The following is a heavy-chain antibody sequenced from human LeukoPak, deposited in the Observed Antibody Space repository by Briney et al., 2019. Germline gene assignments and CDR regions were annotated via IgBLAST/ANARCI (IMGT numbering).Heavy chain of an antibody. V-gene: IGHV3-72*01. CDR1: GFTFSDHC. CDR2: TRNKANSYTT. Sequence: AGGSLRLSCAASGFTFSDHCMDWVRQAPGKGLEWVGRTRNKANSYTTEYAASAKGRFTISRDDSKNSLYLQMNSLKTEDTAVYYCARGRVTTLYYFDYWGQGTLVTVSS. J-gene: IGHJ4*02. CDR3: ARGRVTTLYYFDY. D-gene: IGHD4-17*01.